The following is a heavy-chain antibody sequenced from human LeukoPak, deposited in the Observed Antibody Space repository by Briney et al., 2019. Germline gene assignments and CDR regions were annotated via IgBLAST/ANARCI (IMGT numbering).Heavy chain of an antibody. V-gene: IGHV4-4*02. CDR2: IYHSGST. J-gene: IGHJ4*02. CDR1: GGSISSSNW. D-gene: IGHD5-18*01. CDR3: ARGERGYSYGLDY. Sequence: SETLSLTCAVSGGSISSSNWWSWVRQPPGKGLEWIGEIYHSGSTNYNPSLKSRVTISVDTSRNQFSLKLSSVTAADTAVYYCARGERGYSYGLDYWGQGTLVTVSS.